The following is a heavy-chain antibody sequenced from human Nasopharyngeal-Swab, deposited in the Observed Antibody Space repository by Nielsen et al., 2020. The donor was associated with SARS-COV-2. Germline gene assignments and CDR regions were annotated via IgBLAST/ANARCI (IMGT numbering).Heavy chain of an antibody. CDR1: GFTFSSYD. D-gene: IGHD3-10*01. V-gene: IGHV3-13*01. J-gene: IGHJ4*02. CDR2: IGNAGDT. CDR3: ARGSTMVRHTHFDY. Sequence: GGSLRLSCAASGFTFSSYDMHWVRQATGKGLEWVSAIGNAGDTYYPGSVKGRFTISRENAKNSLYLQMNSLRAGDTAVYYCARGSTMVRHTHFDYWGQGTLVTVSS.